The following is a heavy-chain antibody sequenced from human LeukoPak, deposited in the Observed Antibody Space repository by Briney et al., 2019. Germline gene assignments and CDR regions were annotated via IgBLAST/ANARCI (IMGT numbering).Heavy chain of an antibody. CDR2: INPTSGCT. CDR3: ARESGSTYDY. Sequence: GASVTVSFKASGNTFTDYYLHWVRQAPGQGLEWMAWINPTSGCTAYAQKFQGRVSVTRDTSINTAYMELSSLTSDDTAVYYCARESGSTYDYWGQGTLVTVSS. V-gene: IGHV1-2*02. J-gene: IGHJ4*02. CDR1: GNTFTDYY. D-gene: IGHD6-13*01.